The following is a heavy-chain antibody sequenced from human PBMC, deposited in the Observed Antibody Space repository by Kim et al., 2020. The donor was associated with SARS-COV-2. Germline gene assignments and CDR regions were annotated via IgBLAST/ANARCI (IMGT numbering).Heavy chain of an antibody. CDR3: AKVRAAAKYGMDV. D-gene: IGHD6-13*01. Sequence: ADAGNGQFTMSRDNSKITLYLQRNSLRAEDTAVYYCAKVRAAAKYGMDVWGQGTTVTVSS. J-gene: IGHJ6*02. V-gene: IGHV3-30*02.